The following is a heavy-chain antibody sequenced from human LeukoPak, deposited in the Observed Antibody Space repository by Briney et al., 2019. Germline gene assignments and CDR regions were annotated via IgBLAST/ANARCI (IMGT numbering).Heavy chain of an antibody. CDR2: ISSSSSYI. D-gene: IGHD2-2*01. Sequence: GGSLRLSCAASGFTFSSYAMNWVRQAPGKGLEWVSSISSSSSYIYYADSVKGRFTTSRDNAKNSLYLQMNSLRAEDTAVYYCARGQVVPAAIDAFDIWGQGTMVTVSS. V-gene: IGHV3-21*01. CDR1: GFTFSSYA. CDR3: ARGQVVPAAIDAFDI. J-gene: IGHJ3*02.